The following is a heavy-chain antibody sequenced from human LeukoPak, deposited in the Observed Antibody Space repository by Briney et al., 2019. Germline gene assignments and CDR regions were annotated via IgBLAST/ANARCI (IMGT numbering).Heavy chain of an antibody. J-gene: IGHJ4*02. CDR2: ISGSGGST. D-gene: IGHD3-3*01. Sequence: GGSLRLSCAASGFTFSSYAMSWVRQAPGKGLELGSAISGSGGSTYYADSVKGRFTISRDNSKNTLYLQMNSLRAEDTAVYYCAKGPTYYDFWSGYYWGQGTLVTVSS. CDR3: AKGPTYYDFWSGYY. V-gene: IGHV3-23*01. CDR1: GFTFSSYA.